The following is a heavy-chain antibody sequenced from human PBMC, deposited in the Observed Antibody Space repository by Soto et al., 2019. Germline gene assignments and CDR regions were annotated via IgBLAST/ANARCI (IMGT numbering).Heavy chain of an antibody. CDR3: ARLTYWENYGMDV. Sequence: RVESLKISFKGSGYSLTSYWIGWVRQMPGKGLEWMGIVYPGDSDTRYSPPLQGQVTMSADRSISTAYLQWGSLKDSDTTIYYCARLTYWENYGMDVWGQGTTVTAP. J-gene: IGHJ6*02. CDR2: VYPGDSDT. CDR1: GYSLTSYW. D-gene: IGHD1-26*01. V-gene: IGHV5-51*01.